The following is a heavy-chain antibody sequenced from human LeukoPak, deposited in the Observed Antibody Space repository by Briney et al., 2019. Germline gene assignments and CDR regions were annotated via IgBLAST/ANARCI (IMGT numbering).Heavy chain of an antibody. V-gene: IGHV4-59*01. D-gene: IGHD4-11*01. J-gene: IGHJ6*03. CDR3: ARGRVSSSTWHSTYYYYFYMDV. CDR1: DDSITIYY. Sequence: PSETLSLTCSVSDDSITIYYWTWIQQPPGKGLEWIGYIDHTGTTNYNPSLNSRVTISRDTSKNHFSLQLSSVTAADTAVYFCARGRVSSSTWHSTYYYYFYMDVWGKGTTVTVSS. CDR2: IDHTGTT.